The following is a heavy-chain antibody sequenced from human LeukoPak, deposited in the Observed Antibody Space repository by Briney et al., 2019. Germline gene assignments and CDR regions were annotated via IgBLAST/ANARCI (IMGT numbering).Heavy chain of an antibody. CDR2: MNRRGSTR. J-gene: IGHJ4*02. Sequence: PGGSLRLSRAASGFSFSSYEMNWVRQAPGKGLEWVAYMNRRGSTRYYADSVKGRFTISRDNAKNSLYLQMNSLRAEDTAVYYCARGFGYDILTGFEYWGQGTLVTVSS. CDR3: ARGFGYDILTGFEY. CDR1: GFSFSSYE. D-gene: IGHD3-9*01. V-gene: IGHV3-48*03.